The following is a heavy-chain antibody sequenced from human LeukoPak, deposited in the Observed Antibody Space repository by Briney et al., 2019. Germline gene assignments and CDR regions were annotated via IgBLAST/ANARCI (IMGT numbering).Heavy chain of an antibody. V-gene: IGHV5-51*01. CDR1: GYRFTSYW. CDR2: IYPGDSDT. D-gene: IGHD4-23*01. J-gene: IGHJ2*01. CDR3: ARRVVNNRNWYFDL. Sequence: GESLKISCKGSGYRFTSYWIGWVRQMPGKGLKWMGIIYPGDSDTRYSPSFQGQVTISADKSINTAYLQWSSLKASDTAMYYCARRVVNNRNWYFDLWGRGTLVTVSS.